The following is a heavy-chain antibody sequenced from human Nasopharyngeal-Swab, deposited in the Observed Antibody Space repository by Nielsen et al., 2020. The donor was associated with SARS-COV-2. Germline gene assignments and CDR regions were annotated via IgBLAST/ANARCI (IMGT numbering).Heavy chain of an antibody. CDR3: ARTAGYYYMDV. V-gene: IGHV4-59*01. CDR1: GGSISSYS. J-gene: IGHJ6*03. Sequence: SETLSLTCAVSGGSISSYSWSWIRLPPGKGLEWIGYIYYSGSTNYSPSLKSRVTISVDTSKNQFSLKLNSVTAADTAVYYCARTAGYYYMDVRGKGTTVTVSS. CDR2: IYYSGST. D-gene: IGHD6-13*01.